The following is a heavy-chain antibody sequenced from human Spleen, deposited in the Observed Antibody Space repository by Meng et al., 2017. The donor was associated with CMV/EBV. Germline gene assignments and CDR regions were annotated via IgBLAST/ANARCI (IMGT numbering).Heavy chain of an antibody. J-gene: IGHJ4*02. CDR3: ARGGSDFWSAYLVY. CDR1: GDSISSYY. D-gene: IGHD3-3*01. CDR2: MFYSGRS. V-gene: IGHV4-59*01. Sequence: SETLSLTCTVSGDSISSYYWSWIRQPPGKGLEWIGYMFYSGRSNYNPSLKSRVTISVDTSKNQFSLKLSSVTTAGTAVYYCARGGSDFWSAYLVYWGQGTLVTVSS.